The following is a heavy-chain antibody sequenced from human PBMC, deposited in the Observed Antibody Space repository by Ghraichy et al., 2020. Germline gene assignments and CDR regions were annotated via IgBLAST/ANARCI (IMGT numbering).Heavy chain of an antibody. CDR3: AKLHYVARRFWYFDL. CDR2: ISGSGGST. V-gene: IGHV3-23*01. CDR1: GFTFSSYA. J-gene: IGHJ2*01. D-gene: IGHD6-6*01. Sequence: GGSLRLSCAASGFTFSSYAMSWVRQAPGKGLEWVSAISGSGGSTYYADSVKGRFTISRDNSKNTLYLQMNSLRAEDTAVYYCAKLHYVARRFWYFDLWGRGTLVTVSS.